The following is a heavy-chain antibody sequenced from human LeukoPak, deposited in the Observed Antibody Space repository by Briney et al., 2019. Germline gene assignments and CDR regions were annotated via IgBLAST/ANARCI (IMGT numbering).Heavy chain of an antibody. D-gene: IGHD3-22*01. CDR2: IYSGGST. Sequence: GGSLRLSCAASGFTVSSNYMSWVRQAPGKGLEWVSVIYSGGSTYYADSVKGRFTISRDNSKNTLYLQMNSLRAEDTAVYYCARDGLHDSSGYYHFDYWGQGTLVTISS. V-gene: IGHV3-66*01. CDR1: GFTVSSNY. CDR3: ARDGLHDSSGYYHFDY. J-gene: IGHJ4*02.